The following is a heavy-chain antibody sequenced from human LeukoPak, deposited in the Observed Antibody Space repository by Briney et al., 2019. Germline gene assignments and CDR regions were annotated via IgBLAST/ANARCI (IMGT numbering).Heavy chain of an antibody. CDR2: IISSGRTI. Sequence: PGGSLRLSCAASGFGFSNFCMRWVRQAPGKGLVWVSYIISSGRTIYYAASVKGRFTISRDNANNSMYLQMNSLRAGDTAVYYCAELGITMIGGVWGKGTTVTISS. D-gene: IGHD3-10*02. V-gene: IGHV3-48*03. CDR1: GFGFSNFC. J-gene: IGHJ6*04. CDR3: AELGITMIGGV.